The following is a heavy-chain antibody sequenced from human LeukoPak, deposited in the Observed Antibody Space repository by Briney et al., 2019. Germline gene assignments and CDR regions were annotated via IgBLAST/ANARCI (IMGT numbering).Heavy chain of an antibody. D-gene: IGHD2-2*01. CDR3: TTDPPITGYCSSTSCISPNWFDP. J-gene: IGHJ5*02. CDR2: IKSKTDGGTT. Sequence: PGGSLRLSCAASGFTFSNAWMSWVRQAPGKGLEWVGRIKSKTDGGTTDYAAPVKGRFTISRDDSKNTLYLQMNSLKTEDTAVYYCTTDPPITGYCSSTSCISPNWFDPWGQGTLVTVSS. CDR1: GFTFSNAW. V-gene: IGHV3-15*01.